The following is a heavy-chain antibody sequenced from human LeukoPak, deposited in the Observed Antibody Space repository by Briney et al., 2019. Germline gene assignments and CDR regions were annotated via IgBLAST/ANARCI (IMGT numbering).Heavy chain of an antibody. D-gene: IGHD2-15*01. Sequence: GASVKVSCKASGYRFTSYAIHWVRQDPGQGLEWMGWINGGNGNTKYSQKFQGRVTLTRDTSASTAYMELSRLRSDDAAVYYCARDRFPVLEAATGGIDPWGQGTLVTVSS. J-gene: IGHJ5*02. CDR3: ARDRFPVLEAATGGIDP. CDR1: GYRFTSYA. V-gene: IGHV1-3*01. CDR2: INGGNGNT.